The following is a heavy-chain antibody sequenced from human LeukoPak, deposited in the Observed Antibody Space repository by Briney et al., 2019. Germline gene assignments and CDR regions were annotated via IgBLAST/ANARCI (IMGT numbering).Heavy chain of an antibody. D-gene: IGHD1-26*01. Sequence: PGGSLRLSCAASGFTFSSYSINWVRQAPGKGLEWVSFISSSGSAIYYADSVKGRFTISRDNAKNSLYLQMNSLRDEDTAVYYCARVRGSNIGHYFDYWGQGTTVTVSS. CDR1: GFTFSSYS. CDR3: ARVRGSNIGHYFDY. CDR2: ISSSGSAI. V-gene: IGHV3-48*02. J-gene: IGHJ4*03.